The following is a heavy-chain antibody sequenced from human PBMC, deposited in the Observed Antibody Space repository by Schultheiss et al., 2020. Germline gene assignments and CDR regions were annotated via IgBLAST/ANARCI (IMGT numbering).Heavy chain of an antibody. CDR1: GFTFSSYW. D-gene: IGHD1-26*01. CDR3: AKDPLRIVGATAKVGFDP. J-gene: IGHJ5*02. CDR2: IKQDGSEK. Sequence: GESLKISCAASGFTFSSYWMSWVRQAPGKGLEWVANIKQDGSEKYYVDSVKGRFTISRDNAKNSLYLQMNSLRAEDTAVYYCAKDPLRIVGATAKVGFDPWGQGTLVTVSS. V-gene: IGHV3-7*01.